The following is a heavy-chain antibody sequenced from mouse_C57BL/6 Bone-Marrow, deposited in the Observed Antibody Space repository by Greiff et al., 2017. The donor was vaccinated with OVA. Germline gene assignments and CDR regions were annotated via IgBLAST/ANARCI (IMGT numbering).Heavy chain of an antibody. CDR3: ARSPYYSNHEAMDY. CDR2: FNSDGGST. Sequence: DVQLVESGGGLVQPGESLTLSCESNEYEFPSHDMSWVRKTPEKRLELVAAFNSDGGSTYYPDTMERRFIISRDNTKKTRYLKSSSLRSEDTALYYCARSPYYSNHEAMDYWGQGTSVTVSS. V-gene: IGHV5-2*01. D-gene: IGHD2-5*01. J-gene: IGHJ4*01. CDR1: EYEFPSHD.